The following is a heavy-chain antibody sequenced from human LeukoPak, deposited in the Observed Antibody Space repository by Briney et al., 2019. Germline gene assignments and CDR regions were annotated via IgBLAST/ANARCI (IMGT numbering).Heavy chain of an antibody. CDR2: ISSSSSYT. CDR1: GFTFSDYY. CDR3: ARPIAAVGYTLDY. V-gene: IGHV3-11*06. D-gene: IGHD6-13*01. J-gene: IGHJ4*02. Sequence: GGSLRLSCAASGFTFSDYYMSWIRQAPGKGLEWVSYISSSSSYTNYADSVKGRFTISRDNAKNSLYLQMNSLRAEDTAVYYCARPIAAVGYTLDYWGQGTLVTVSS.